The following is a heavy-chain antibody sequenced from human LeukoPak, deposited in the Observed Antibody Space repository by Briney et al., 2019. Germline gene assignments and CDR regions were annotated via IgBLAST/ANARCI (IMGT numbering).Heavy chain of an antibody. CDR1: GGSFSGYY. D-gene: IGHD3-3*01. Sequence: SETLSLTCAVYGGSFSGYYWSWIRQPPGKGLEWIGEINHSGSTNYNPSLKSRVTISVDTSKNQFPLKLSSVTAADTAVYYCARGGGEIRFLEWLSDWGQGTLVTVSS. CDR3: ARGGGEIRFLEWLSD. CDR2: INHSGST. J-gene: IGHJ4*02. V-gene: IGHV4-34*01.